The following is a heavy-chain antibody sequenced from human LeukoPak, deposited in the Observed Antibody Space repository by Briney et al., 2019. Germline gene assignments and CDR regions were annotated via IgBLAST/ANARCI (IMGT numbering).Heavy chain of an antibody. Sequence: PGGSLRLSCAASGFTFDDHGMHWVRQAPGKGLEWVSGISWSSGIIGYADSVKGRFTISRDNAKNSLYPQMDSLRAEDTALYYCAKDTGRPTDAITMEDNAFDIWGQGTMVTVSS. CDR3: AKDTGRPTDAITMEDNAFDI. CDR1: GFTFDDHG. V-gene: IGHV3-9*01. J-gene: IGHJ3*02. CDR2: ISWSSGII. D-gene: IGHD3-3*01.